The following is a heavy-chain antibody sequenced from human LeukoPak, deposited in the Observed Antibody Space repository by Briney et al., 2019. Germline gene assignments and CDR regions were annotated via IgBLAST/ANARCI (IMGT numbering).Heavy chain of an antibody. V-gene: IGHV4-59*08. J-gene: IGHJ4*02. CDR2: IYYSGST. D-gene: IGHD6-19*01. CDR1: GGSISSYY. Sequence: PSETLSLTCTVSGGSISSYYWSWIRQPPGKGLEWIGYIYYSGSTNYNPSLKSRVTISVDTSKNQFSLKLSSVTAADTAVYYCARQYSGWSLTYFDYWGQGTLVTVSS. CDR3: ARQYSGWSLTYFDY.